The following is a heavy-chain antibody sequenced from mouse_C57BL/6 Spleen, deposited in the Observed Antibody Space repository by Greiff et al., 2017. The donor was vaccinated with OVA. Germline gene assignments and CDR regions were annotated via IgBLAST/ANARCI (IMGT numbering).Heavy chain of an antibody. CDR1: GFSLTSYG. V-gene: IGHV2-2*01. CDR2: IWSGGST. D-gene: IGHD2-1*01. Sequence: QVQLQQSGPGLVQPSQSLSITCTVSGFSLTSYGVHWVRQSPGKGLEWLGVIWSGGSTDYNAAFISRLSISKDNSKIQVFFKMNSLQADDTAIYYCASYGNYAMDYWGQGTSVTVSS. CDR3: ASYGNYAMDY. J-gene: IGHJ4*01.